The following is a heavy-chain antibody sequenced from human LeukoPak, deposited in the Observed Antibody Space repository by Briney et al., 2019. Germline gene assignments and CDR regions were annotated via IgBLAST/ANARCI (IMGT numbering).Heavy chain of an antibody. V-gene: IGHV3-7*01. Sequence: PGGSLRLSCAASGFTFSDYYMSWIRQAPGKGLEWVANIKQDGSEKYYVDSVKGRFTISRDNAKNSLYLQMNSLRAEDTAVYYCARDAPYYGAVDYWGQGTLVTVSS. CDR2: IKQDGSEK. J-gene: IGHJ4*02. CDR1: GFTFSDYY. CDR3: ARDAPYYGAVDY. D-gene: IGHD4-17*01.